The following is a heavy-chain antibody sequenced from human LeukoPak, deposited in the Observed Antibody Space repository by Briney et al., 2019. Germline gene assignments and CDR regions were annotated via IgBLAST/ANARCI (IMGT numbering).Heavy chain of an antibody. D-gene: IGHD1-26*01. Sequence: PSETLSLTCTVSGGSISSYYWSWIRQPAGKGLEWIGRIYTSGSTNYNPSLKSRVTISVDTSKNQFSLKLSSVTAADTAVYYCARGPRLFGSYRAFDIWGQGTMVTVSS. V-gene: IGHV4-4*07. J-gene: IGHJ3*02. CDR3: ARGPRLFGSYRAFDI. CDR2: IYTSGST. CDR1: GGSISSYY.